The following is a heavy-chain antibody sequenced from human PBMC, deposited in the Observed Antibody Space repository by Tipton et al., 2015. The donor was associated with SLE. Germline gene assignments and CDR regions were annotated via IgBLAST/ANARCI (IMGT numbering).Heavy chain of an antibody. CDR2: TRHKRENFAT. CDR3: VVYQSGLPS. J-gene: IGHJ4*03. V-gene: IGHV3-72*01. Sequence: SLRLSCSASGFMFGDYAISWFRRAPGKGLEWVGRTRHKRENFATEYAASLKGRFTISRDDSKNSLYLQMNRLNAEDTAVYYCVVYQSGLPSWGQGTVVTVSS. CDR1: GFMFGDYA. D-gene: IGHD4-11*01.